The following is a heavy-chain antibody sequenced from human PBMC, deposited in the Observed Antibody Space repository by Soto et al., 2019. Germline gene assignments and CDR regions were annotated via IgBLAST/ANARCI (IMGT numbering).Heavy chain of an antibody. V-gene: IGHV4-34*01. CDR3: ARGQIVGARLPFSY. Sequence: QVQLQQWGAGLLKPSETLSLTCAVYGGSFSGYYWSWIRQPPGKGLEWIGEINHSGSTNYNPSLKSRVTISVDTSKNQFSLKLSSVTAADTAVYYCARGQIVGARLPFSYWDQGTLVTVSS. D-gene: IGHD1-26*01. CDR2: INHSGST. J-gene: IGHJ4*02. CDR1: GGSFSGYY.